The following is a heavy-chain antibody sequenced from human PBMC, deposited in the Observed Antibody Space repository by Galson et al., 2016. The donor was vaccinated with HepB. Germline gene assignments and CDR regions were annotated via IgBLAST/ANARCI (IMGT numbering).Heavy chain of an antibody. CDR3: ARNLGYFDNSGYYYYFDY. V-gene: IGHV3-23*01. CDR1: GFTFSSYA. J-gene: IGHJ4*02. Sequence: SLRLSCAASGFTFSSYAMSWVRQAPGKGLEWVSAITTSRGGTYYADSVKGRFTISRDNSKKTLYLQMISLRAEDTAVYYCARNLGYFDNSGYYYYFDYWGQGTLVTVSS. D-gene: IGHD3-22*01. CDR2: ITTSRGGT.